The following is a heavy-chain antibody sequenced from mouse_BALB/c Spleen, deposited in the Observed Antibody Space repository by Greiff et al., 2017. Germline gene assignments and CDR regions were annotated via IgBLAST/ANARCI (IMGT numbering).Heavy chain of an antibody. CDR2: INPYNDGT. Sequence: VQLQQSGPELVKPGASVKMSCKASGYTFTSYVMHWVKQKPGQGLEWIRYINPYNDGTKYNEKFKGKATLTSDKSSSTAYMELSSLTSEDSAVYYCARYVIRYAMDYWGQGTSVTVSS. J-gene: IGHJ4*01. CDR1: GYTFTSYV. V-gene: IGHV1-14*01. CDR3: ARYVIRYAMDY. D-gene: IGHD2-4*01.